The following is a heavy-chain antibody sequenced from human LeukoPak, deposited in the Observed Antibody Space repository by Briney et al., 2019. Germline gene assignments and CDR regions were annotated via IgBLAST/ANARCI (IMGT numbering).Heavy chain of an antibody. V-gene: IGHV4-59*08. J-gene: IGHJ4*02. CDR1: GGSISSYY. CDR2: IYYSGST. CDR3: ARHPPGYSSSWYLPFDY. D-gene: IGHD6-13*01. Sequence: SETLSLTCTVSGGSISSYYWSWIRQPPGKGLEWIGYIYYSGSTNYNPSLKSRVTISVDTSKNQFSLKLSSVTAADTAVYYCARHPPGYSSSWYLPFDYWGQGTLVTVSS.